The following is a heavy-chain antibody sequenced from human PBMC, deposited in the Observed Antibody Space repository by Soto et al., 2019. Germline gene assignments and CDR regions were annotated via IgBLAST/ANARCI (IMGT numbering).Heavy chain of an antibody. Sequence: QVQLQQGGAGLLKPSETLSLTCAVYGGSFSGYYWSWIRQPPGKGLEWIGEINHSGSTNYNPSLKSRVTISVDTSKNQFSLKLSSVTAADTAVYYCARGRWYYYGSGPFDPWGQGTLVTVSS. D-gene: IGHD3-10*01. J-gene: IGHJ5*02. CDR2: INHSGST. CDR1: GGSFSGYY. CDR3: ARGRWYYYGSGPFDP. V-gene: IGHV4-34*01.